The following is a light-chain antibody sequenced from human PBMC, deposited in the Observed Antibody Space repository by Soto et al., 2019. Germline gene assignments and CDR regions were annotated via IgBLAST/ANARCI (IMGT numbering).Light chain of an antibody. CDR2: DVS. CDR3: CSYADNYSYV. V-gene: IGLV2-11*01. J-gene: IGLJ1*01. CDR1: SSDVGAYSY. Sequence: QSALTQPRSVSGSPGQSVTISCTGTSSDVGAYSYVSWYQQHPGKAPKLMTYDVSKRPSGVPDRFSASKSVNTASLTISGLQAEDEADYYCCSYADNYSYVFGTGTKVTVL.